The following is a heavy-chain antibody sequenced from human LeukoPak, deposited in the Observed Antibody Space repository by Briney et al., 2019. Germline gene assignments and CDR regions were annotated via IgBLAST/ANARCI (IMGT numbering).Heavy chain of an antibody. CDR2: IYSGAIT. D-gene: IGHD6-19*01. CDR1: GFTFSSYA. Sequence: GGSLRLSCAASGFTFSSYAMSWVCQAPGKGLEWVSVIYSGAITYYADSAKGRFTISRDNSENTLYLQMSSLRAEDTAVYYCAKRGVAGTEYYFDYWGQGTLVTVSS. CDR3: AKRGVAGTEYYFDY. J-gene: IGHJ4*02. V-gene: IGHV3-23*03.